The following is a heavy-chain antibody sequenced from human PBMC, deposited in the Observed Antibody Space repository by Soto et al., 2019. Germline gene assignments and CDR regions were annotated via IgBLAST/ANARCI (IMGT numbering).Heavy chain of an antibody. V-gene: IGHV3-53*02. CDR1: GFSVGSNY. J-gene: IGHJ5*02. Sequence: EVHLVETGGGFIQPGGSRSLSCAASGFSVGSNYMSWVRQAPGKGLAWVAVIYSGGTTYYADSVKGRFTISRDNSKNTLYLQMNILRDEDTAMYYCGRGYSGSQRQLAVDTWGQGTLVTVSS. D-gene: IGHD1-26*01. CDR3: GRGYSGSQRQLAVDT. CDR2: IYSGGTT.